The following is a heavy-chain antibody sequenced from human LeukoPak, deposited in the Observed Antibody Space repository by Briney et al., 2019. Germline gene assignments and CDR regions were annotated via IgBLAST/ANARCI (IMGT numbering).Heavy chain of an antibody. J-gene: IGHJ5*02. CDR2: IIPIFGTA. CDR3: AGGGDYVISITCGGVIVPNWFDP. D-gene: IGHD3-16*02. CDR1: GGTFSSYA. V-gene: IGHV1-69*13. Sequence: GASVKVSCKASGGTFSSYAISWVRQAPGQGLEWMGGIIPIFGTANYAQKFQGRVTITADESTSTAYMELSSLRSEDTCVYYCAGGGDYVISITCGGVIVPNWFDPWGQGTLVTVSS.